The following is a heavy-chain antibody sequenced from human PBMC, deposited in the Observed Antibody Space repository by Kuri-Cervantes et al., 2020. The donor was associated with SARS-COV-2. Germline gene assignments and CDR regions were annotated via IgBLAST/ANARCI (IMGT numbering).Heavy chain of an antibody. J-gene: IGHJ3*02. CDR3: ARDKFEMATIPDAFDI. Sequence: GSLRLSCTVSGGSISSGDYYWSWIRQPPGKGLEWIGSIYHSGSTYYNPSLKSRVTISVDTSKNQFSLKLSSVTAADTAVYYCARDKFEMATIPDAFDIWGQGTMVTVSS. CDR2: IYHSGST. CDR1: GGSISSGDYY. D-gene: IGHD5-24*01. V-gene: IGHV4-39*07.